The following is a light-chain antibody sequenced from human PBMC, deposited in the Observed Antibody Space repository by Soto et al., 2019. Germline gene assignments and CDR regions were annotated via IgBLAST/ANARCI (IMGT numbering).Light chain of an antibody. CDR2: DAS. J-gene: IGKJ2*01. Sequence: EIVLTQSPATLSLSPGERATLSCRASQSVSSYLAWYQQKPGQAPRLLIYDASNRATGIPARFSGSGSGTDFTLTISSLEPEDFAVHYCQQRSNWPYTFGQGT. CDR3: QQRSNWPYT. V-gene: IGKV3-11*01. CDR1: QSVSSY.